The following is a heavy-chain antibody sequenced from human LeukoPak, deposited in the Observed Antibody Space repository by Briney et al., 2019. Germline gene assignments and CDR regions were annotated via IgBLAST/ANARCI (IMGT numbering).Heavy chain of an antibody. D-gene: IGHD3-16*01. Sequence: PSETLSLTCTVSGGSISSRPYYWSWVRQPPGKGLEWIGSISDSGSIHYNPSLKSRVTVYIDTSTNHFSLRLSSVTAADTAVYYCATLEIGDYYFDYWGQGTLVTVSS. CDR2: ISDSGSI. CDR3: ATLEIGDYYFDY. CDR1: GGSISSRPYY. J-gene: IGHJ4*02. V-gene: IGHV4-39*01.